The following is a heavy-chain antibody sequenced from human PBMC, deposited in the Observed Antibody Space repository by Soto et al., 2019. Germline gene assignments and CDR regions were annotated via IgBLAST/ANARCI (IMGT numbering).Heavy chain of an antibody. Sequence: GESLKISCKASGYIFAKFWIGWVRQMPGKGLEWMGIIYPGDSDVRYSPSFQGQVTISADKSIATAYLQWSSLKASDTAVYYCARPTSEGRAFHFFDQGGQGTLVTVS. CDR3: ARPTSEGRAFHFFDQ. J-gene: IGHJ5*02. V-gene: IGHV5-51*01. CDR1: GYIFAKFW. D-gene: IGHD3-3*02. CDR2: IYPGDSDV.